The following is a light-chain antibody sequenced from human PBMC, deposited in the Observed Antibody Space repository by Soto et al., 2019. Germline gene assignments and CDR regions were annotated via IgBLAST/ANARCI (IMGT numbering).Light chain of an antibody. J-gene: IGKJ1*01. CDR3: QHYNDYSRV. CDR2: KAY. V-gene: IGKV1-5*03. Sequence: DIQMTQSPSTLSASIGDRVTITCRASQSVDSWLAWYQQQPGKAPKLLIYKAYSLQTGVPSRLSGSGSGTEFTLTISSLQPDDFATYYCQHYNDYSRVFGQGTKVEIK. CDR1: QSVDSW.